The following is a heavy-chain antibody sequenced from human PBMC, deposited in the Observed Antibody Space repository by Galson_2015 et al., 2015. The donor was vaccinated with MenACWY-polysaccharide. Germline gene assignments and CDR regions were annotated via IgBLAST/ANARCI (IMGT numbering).Heavy chain of an antibody. D-gene: IGHD5-12*01. CDR3: ARDRPDIVATMGGYYYYGTDV. Sequence: SVKVSCKASGYTFTSYYMHWVRQAPGQGLEWMGIINPSGGSTSYAQKFQGRVTMTRDTSTSTVYMELSSLRSEDTAVYYCARDRPDIVATMGGYYYYGTDVWGQGTTVTVSS. V-gene: IGHV1-46*01. CDR1: GYTFTSYY. CDR2: INPSGGST. J-gene: IGHJ6*02.